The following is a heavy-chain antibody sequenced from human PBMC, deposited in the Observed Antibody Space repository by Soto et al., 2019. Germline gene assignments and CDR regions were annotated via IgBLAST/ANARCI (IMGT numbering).Heavy chain of an antibody. J-gene: IGHJ4*02. CDR1: GGSISSSSYY. Sequence: SETLSLTCTVSGGSISSSSYYWGWIRQPPGKGLEWIGYIYYSGSTYYNPSLKSRVTISVDTSKNQFSLKLSSVTAADTAIYYCARGEAYSNYPARWGQGSLVTVSS. V-gene: IGHV4-39*07. CDR3: ARGEAYSNYPAR. D-gene: IGHD4-4*01. CDR2: IYYSGST.